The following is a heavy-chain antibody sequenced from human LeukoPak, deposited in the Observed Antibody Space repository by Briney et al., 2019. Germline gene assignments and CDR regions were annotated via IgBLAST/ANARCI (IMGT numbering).Heavy chain of an antibody. J-gene: IGHJ4*02. Sequence: GRSLRLSCAASGFSFDDYAMQWVRQAPGKGLEWVSGISWNSGSIGYADSVKGRFTISRDNAKNSLYLQMNSLRAEDTALYYFAKDRYTSGWYDLEYWGQGTLVTVSS. CDR3: AKDRYTSGWYDLEY. CDR2: ISWNSGSI. V-gene: IGHV3-9*01. D-gene: IGHD6-19*01. CDR1: GFSFDDYA.